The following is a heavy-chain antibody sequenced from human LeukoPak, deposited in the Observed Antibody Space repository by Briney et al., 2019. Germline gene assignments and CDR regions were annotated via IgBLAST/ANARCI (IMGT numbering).Heavy chain of an antibody. V-gene: IGHV4-4*07. J-gene: IGHJ4*02. CDR3: ARENSGSYREFDY. CDR2: IYTSGST. CDR1: GGSISSYY. Sequence: SETLSLTCTFSGGSISSYYWSWIRQPAGKGLEGIGRIYTSGSTNYNASLKSRVSMSVDTSKNQFSLKLSSVTAADTAVFYCARENSGSYREFDYWGQGTLVTVSS. D-gene: IGHD1-26*01.